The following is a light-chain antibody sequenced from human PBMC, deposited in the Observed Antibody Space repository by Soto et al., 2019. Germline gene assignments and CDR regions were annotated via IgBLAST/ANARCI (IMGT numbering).Light chain of an antibody. CDR2: SNN. V-gene: IGLV1-47*02. CDR3: AAWDDSLRGRV. Sequence: QSVLTQPPSASGTPGQRVTISCSGSSSNIGTNFVSWYQQLPGAAPKLLFDSNNQRPSGVPDRFSGSQSGTSASLAISGLRSEDEANYYCAAWDDSLRGRVFGGGTKVTVL. CDR1: SSNIGTNF. J-gene: IGLJ2*01.